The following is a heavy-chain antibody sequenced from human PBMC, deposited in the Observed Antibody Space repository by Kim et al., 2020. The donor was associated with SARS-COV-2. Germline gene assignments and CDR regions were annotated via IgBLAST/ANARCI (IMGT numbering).Heavy chain of an antibody. Sequence: GGSLRLSCAASGFTFSSYEMNWVRQAPGKGPEWLSYINNIGSAIHYADSVKGRFTISRDNAKNSLYLQMSNLRAEDTAVYYCARVVGANKLDYWGQGTLVTVSS. CDR1: GFTFSSYE. D-gene: IGHD3-10*01. CDR3: ARVVGANKLDY. J-gene: IGHJ4*02. V-gene: IGHV3-48*03. CDR2: INNIGSAI.